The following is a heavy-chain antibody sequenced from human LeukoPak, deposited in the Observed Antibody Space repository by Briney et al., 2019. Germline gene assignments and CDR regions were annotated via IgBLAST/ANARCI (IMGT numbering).Heavy chain of an antibody. CDR2: IYSDNT. J-gene: IGHJ4*02. CDR3: ARRAGAYSHPYDY. CDR1: GFTVSSNS. D-gene: IGHD4/OR15-4a*01. V-gene: IGHV3-53*01. Sequence: GGTLRLSCTVSGFTVSSNSMSWVRQAPGKGVEWVSFIYSDNTHYSDSVKGRFTLSRDNSKNTLYLQMNSLRAEDTAVYYCARRAGAYSHPYDYWGQGTLVTVSS.